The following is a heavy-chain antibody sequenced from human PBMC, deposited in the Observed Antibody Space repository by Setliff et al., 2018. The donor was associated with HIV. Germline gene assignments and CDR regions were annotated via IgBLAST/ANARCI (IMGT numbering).Heavy chain of an antibody. V-gene: IGHV1-69*10. CDR2: IIPILGIT. J-gene: IGHJ4*02. Sequence: ASVKVSCKASGGSFSSYGISWVRQAPGRGLEWMGGIIPILGITNYAQKFQGRVTISADKSTSTVSMELSSLRSGDTAVYHCARSSYDILTGYYKALEYWGQGTLVTVS. CDR1: GGSFSSYG. D-gene: IGHD3-9*01. CDR3: ARSSYDILTGYYKALEY.